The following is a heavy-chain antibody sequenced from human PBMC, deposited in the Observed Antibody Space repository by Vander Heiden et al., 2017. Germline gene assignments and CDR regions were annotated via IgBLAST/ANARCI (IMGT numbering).Heavy chain of an antibody. Sequence: QVQLVESGGGVVQPGRSLRLSCAASGFTFSSYGMHWVRQAPGKGLEWVAVISYDGSNKYYADSVKGRFTISRDNSKNTLYLQMNSLRAEDTAVYYCAKGWDSSGWLNYFDYWGQGTLVTVSS. CDR1: GFTFSSYG. J-gene: IGHJ4*02. D-gene: IGHD6-19*01. V-gene: IGHV3-30*18. CDR3: AKGWDSSGWLNYFDY. CDR2: ISYDGSNK.